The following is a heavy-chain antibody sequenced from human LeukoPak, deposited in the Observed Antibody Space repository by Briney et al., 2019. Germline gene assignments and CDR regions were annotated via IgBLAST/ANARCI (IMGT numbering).Heavy chain of an antibody. CDR3: ARDRVGSGWPRPFYFEN. Sequence: GASVKVPCKPSGYTFTGYYLHWVRQAPGQALEWMGWINPNIGATMYAQKFQGRVTMTRDTSISTAYVELNSLRSDDTAVYYCARDRVGSGWPRPFYFENWGQGTLVTVSS. CDR2: INPNIGAT. J-gene: IGHJ4*02. CDR1: GYTFTGYY. V-gene: IGHV1-2*02. D-gene: IGHD6-19*01.